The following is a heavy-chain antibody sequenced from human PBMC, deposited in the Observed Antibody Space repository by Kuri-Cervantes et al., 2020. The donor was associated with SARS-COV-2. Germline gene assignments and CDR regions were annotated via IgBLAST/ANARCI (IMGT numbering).Heavy chain of an antibody. D-gene: IGHD3-22*01. Sequence: GGSRRLSCAASGFTFSSYGMHWVRQAPGKGLEWVEFILDDGSNKYYADSVKGRFTISRDNSKNSLYPQMMRLRAQETAGYYCERAGDGYYYDSSGYYLCYWGQGTLVTVSS. V-gene: IGHV3-30*02. J-gene: IGHJ4*02. CDR2: ILDDGSNK. CDR3: ERAGDGYYYDSSGYYLCY. CDR1: GFTFSSYG.